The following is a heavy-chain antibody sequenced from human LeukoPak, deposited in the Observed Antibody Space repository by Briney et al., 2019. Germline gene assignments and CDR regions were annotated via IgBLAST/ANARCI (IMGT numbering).Heavy chain of an antibody. CDR3: ARDWAPDSVMVRGVLGY. CDR2: ISSSSSYI. D-gene: IGHD3-10*01. Sequence: GGSLRLSCAASGFTFSSYGMNWVRQAPGKGLEWVSSISSSSSYIYYADSAKGRFTISRDNAKNSLYLQMNSLRAEDTAVYYCARDWAPDSVMVRGVLGYWGQGTLVTVSS. V-gene: IGHV3-21*01. J-gene: IGHJ4*02. CDR1: GFTFSSYG.